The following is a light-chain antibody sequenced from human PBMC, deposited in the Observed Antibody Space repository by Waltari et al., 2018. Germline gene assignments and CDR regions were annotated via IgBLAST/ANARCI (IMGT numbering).Light chain of an antibody. CDR2: AAS. CDR3: CSYAGTNTLL. Sequence: QSPLTQPAAVSGSPGQSITISCTGSGSAVGSYFLVSWYQQNPGKAPRLLIYAASRRPAGVSTPFSGSKSGTTASLTFSGLQAEDEADYYGCSYAGTNTLLFGGGTKVTVL. J-gene: IGLJ2*01. CDR1: GSAVGSYFL. V-gene: IGLV2-23*01.